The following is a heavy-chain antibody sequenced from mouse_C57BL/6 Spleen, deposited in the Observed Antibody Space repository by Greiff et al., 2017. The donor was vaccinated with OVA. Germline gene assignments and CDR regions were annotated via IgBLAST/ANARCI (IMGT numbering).Heavy chain of an antibody. Sequence: VQLQQPGAELVMPGASVKLSCKASGYTFTSYWMHWVKQRPGQGLEWIGEIDPSDSYTNYNQKFKGKSTLTVDKSSSTAYMQLSSLTSEDSAVYYCARLTGRFAYWGQGTLVTVSA. J-gene: IGHJ3*01. CDR1: GYTFTSYW. CDR3: ARLTGRFAY. V-gene: IGHV1-69*01. CDR2: IDPSDSYT. D-gene: IGHD4-1*01.